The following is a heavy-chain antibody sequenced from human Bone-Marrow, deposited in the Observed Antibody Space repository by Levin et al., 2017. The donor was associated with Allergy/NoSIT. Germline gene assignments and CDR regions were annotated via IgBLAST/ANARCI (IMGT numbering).Heavy chain of an antibody. D-gene: IGHD3-10*01. J-gene: IGHJ4*02. CDR1: GLTLGSYA. Sequence: GGSLRLSCSASGLTLGSYAMSWVRQAPGKGLEWVSAISGTGGSTFYADSVLGRFTISRENVKNSMYLQRNNRGVEYTAVYYCATWRSSWYGGDFDSWGQGTLVTVSS. CDR3: ATWRSSWYGGDFDS. CDR2: ISGTGGST. V-gene: IGHV3-23*01.